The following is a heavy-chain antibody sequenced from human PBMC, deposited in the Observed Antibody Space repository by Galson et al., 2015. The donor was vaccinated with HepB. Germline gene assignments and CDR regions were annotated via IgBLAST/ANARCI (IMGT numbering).Heavy chain of an antibody. J-gene: IGHJ4*02. CDR2: IRYDGSNK. Sequence: SLRLSCAASGFTFSSYGMHWVRQAPGKGLEWVAFIRYDGSNKYYADSVKGRFTISRDNSKNTLYLQMNSLRAEDTAVYYCAKDPFPGLMYVWGSYRLVGTSGFDYWGQGTLVTVSS. CDR1: GFTFSSYG. V-gene: IGHV3-30*02. CDR3: AKDPFPGLMYVWGSYRLVGTSGFDY. D-gene: IGHD3-16*02.